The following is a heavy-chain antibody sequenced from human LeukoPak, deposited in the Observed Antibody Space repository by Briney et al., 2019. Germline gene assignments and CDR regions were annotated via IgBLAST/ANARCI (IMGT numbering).Heavy chain of an antibody. V-gene: IGHV1-46*01. D-gene: IGHD5-18*01. CDR2: INPSGGST. Sequence: GASVKASCKASGYTFTSYYMHWVRQAPGQGLEWMGIINPSGGSTSYAQKFRGRVTMTRDTSTSTVYMELSSLRSEDTAVYYCARSRPGYSYAIPAFPFDYWGQGTLVTVSS. CDR1: GYTFTSYY. J-gene: IGHJ4*02. CDR3: ARSRPGYSYAIPAFPFDY.